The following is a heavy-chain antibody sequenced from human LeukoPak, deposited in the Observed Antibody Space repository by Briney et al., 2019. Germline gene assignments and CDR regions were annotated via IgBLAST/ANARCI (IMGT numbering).Heavy chain of an antibody. CDR1: GFTFSSYS. Sequence: GGSLRLSCAASGFTFSSYSMNWVRQAPGKGLEWVSSISSSSSYIYYADSVKGRFTISRDNAKNSLYLQMNSLRAEDTAVYYCARDGLVAATYYYYYMDVWGKGTTVTVSS. D-gene: IGHD2-15*01. CDR2: ISSSSSYI. CDR3: ARDGLVAATYYYYYMDV. J-gene: IGHJ6*03. V-gene: IGHV3-21*01.